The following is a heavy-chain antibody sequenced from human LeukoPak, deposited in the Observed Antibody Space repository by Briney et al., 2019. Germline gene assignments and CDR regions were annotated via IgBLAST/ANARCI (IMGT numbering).Heavy chain of an antibody. CDR2: IYYSGST. Sequence: SETLSLTCTVSGYSISSGYHWGWIRQPPGKGLEWIGYIYYSGSTYYNPSLKSRVTISVDTSKNQFSLKLSSVTAADTAVYYCARDGGYCSSTSCQGGFDYWGQGTLVTVSS. CDR3: ARDGGYCSSTSCQGGFDY. J-gene: IGHJ4*02. V-gene: IGHV4-30-4*08. CDR1: GYSISSGYH. D-gene: IGHD2-2*01.